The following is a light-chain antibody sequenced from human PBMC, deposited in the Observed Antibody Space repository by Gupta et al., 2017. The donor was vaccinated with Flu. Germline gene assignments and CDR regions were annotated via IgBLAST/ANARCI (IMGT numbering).Light chain of an antibody. V-gene: IGKV1-5*03. CDR2: KAS. CDR3: QQYNSYSWT. CDR1: HVISSW. J-gene: IGKJ1*01. Sequence: GNRVTLTCRANHVISSWLAWFLQKPGKAPQLLIYKASNLEEGVPSRFSGRGSGTEFTLTISSLQPDDFATYYCQQYNSYSWTFGQGTKVEIK.